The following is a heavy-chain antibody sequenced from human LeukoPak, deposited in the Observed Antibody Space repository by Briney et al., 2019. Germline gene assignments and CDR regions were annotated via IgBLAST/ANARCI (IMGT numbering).Heavy chain of an antibody. D-gene: IGHD3-9*01. J-gene: IGHJ3*02. CDR3: VKTMTGYFSDGFDI. CDR1: GFTFSSDA. Sequence: PGGSLRLSCAASGFTFSSDAMIWVRQAPGMGLEWVSNISGGGGDTYYGDSVKGRFTISRDNSKTTLYLQMNSLRAEDTAVYWCVKTMTGYFSDGFDIWGQGTMVTVSS. CDR2: ISGGGGDT. V-gene: IGHV3-23*01.